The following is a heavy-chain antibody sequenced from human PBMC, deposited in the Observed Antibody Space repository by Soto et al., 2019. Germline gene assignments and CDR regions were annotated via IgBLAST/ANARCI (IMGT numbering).Heavy chain of an antibody. CDR3: AKDTCGGDCAILDY. Sequence: GGFLRLSCAASGVTFISYGMPWVRQAPGKGLEWVAVISYDGSNKYYADSVKGRFTISRDNSKNTLYLQMNSLRAEDTAVYYCAKDTCGGDCAILDYWGQGTLVTVSS. CDR1: GVTFISYG. CDR2: ISYDGSNK. J-gene: IGHJ4*02. D-gene: IGHD2-21*02. V-gene: IGHV3-30*18.